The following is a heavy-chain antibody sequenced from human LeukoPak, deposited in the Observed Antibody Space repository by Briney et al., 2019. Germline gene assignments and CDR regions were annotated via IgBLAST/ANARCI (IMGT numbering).Heavy chain of an antibody. D-gene: IGHD3-9*01. CDR3: AKDRRGTGWPSPSDY. V-gene: IGHV3-23*01. J-gene: IGHJ4*02. CDR1: GFTFSSYA. CDR2: ISGSGGST. Sequence: GGSLRLSCAASGFTFSSYAMTWVRQAPGKGLEWVSGISGSGGSTYYAGSVKGRFTISRDNSKNTLFLQMNSLRVEDTALYYCAKDRRGTGWPSPSDYWGQGTLVTVSS.